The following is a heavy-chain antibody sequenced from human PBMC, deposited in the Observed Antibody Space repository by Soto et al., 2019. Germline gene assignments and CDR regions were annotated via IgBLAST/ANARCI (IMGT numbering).Heavy chain of an antibody. V-gene: IGHV1-2*04. Sequence: GASVKVSCKASGYTFTGYYMHWVRQAPGQGLEWMGWINPNSGGTNYAQKFQGWVTMTRDTSISTAYMELSRLRSDDTAVYYCARGATVVTRYYYYYYGMDGWGQGTTVTVSS. CDR2: INPNSGGT. D-gene: IGHD4-17*01. CDR1: GYTFTGYY. J-gene: IGHJ6*02. CDR3: ARGATVVTRYYYYYYGMDG.